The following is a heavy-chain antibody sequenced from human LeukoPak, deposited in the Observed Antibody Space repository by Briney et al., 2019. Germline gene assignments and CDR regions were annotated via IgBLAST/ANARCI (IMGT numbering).Heavy chain of an antibody. CDR2: IYYSGST. CDR3: AIRSSWYEEGVFFDY. Sequence: SETLSLTCTVSGGSISSSSYYWGWIRQPPGKGPEWIGSIYYSGSTYYNPSLKSRVTISVDTSKNQFSPKLSSVTAADTAVYYCAIRSSWYEEGVFFDYWGQGTLVTVSS. J-gene: IGHJ4*02. D-gene: IGHD6-13*01. V-gene: IGHV4-39*01. CDR1: GGSISSSSYY.